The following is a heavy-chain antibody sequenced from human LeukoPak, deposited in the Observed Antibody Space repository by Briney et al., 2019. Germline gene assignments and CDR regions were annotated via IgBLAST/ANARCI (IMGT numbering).Heavy chain of an antibody. V-gene: IGHV3-13*01. CDR3: ARERDDYDDPGPLDY. Sequence: PGGSLRLSCAASGFTFSSYDMHWVRQATGKGLEWVSAIGTAGDTYYPGSVKGRLTISRENAKNSLYLQMNSLRAGDTAVYYCARERDDYDDPGPLDYWGQGTLVTVSS. D-gene: IGHD4-17*01. CDR2: IGTAGDT. CDR1: GFTFSSYD. J-gene: IGHJ4*02.